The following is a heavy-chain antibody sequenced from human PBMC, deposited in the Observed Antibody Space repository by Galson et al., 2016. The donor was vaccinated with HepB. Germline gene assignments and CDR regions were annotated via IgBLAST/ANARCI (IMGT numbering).Heavy chain of an antibody. D-gene: IGHD3-16*01. Sequence: SLRLSCAASGFTFNDYYMSWIRQAPGKGLEWVSYISSSGSIIYYADSVKGRFTISRDNAKNSLYLQMNSLRAEDTAVYYCARGPFMITFGGVPFDYWGQGTLVTVSS. CDR3: ARGPFMITFGGVPFDY. J-gene: IGHJ4*02. CDR2: ISSSGSII. V-gene: IGHV3-11*01. CDR1: GFTFNDYY.